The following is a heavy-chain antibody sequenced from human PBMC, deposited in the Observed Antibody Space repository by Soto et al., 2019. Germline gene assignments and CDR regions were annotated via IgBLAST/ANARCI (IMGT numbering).Heavy chain of an antibody. CDR1: GGSFSGYY. D-gene: IGHD2-8*01. Sequence: PSETLSLTCAVYGGSFSGYYWSWIRQPPGKGLEWIGEINHSGSTNYNPSLKSRVTISVDTSKNQFSLKLSSVTAADTAVYYCARGIRDCTNGVCHVYYYYYMDVWGKGTTVTVSS. CDR2: INHSGST. V-gene: IGHV4-34*01. J-gene: IGHJ6*03. CDR3: ARGIRDCTNGVCHVYYYYYMDV.